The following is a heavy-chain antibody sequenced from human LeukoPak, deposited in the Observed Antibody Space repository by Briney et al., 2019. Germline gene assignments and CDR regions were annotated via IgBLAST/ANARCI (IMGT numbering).Heavy chain of an antibody. J-gene: IGHJ5*02. V-gene: IGHV4-34*01. CDR2: MNHSGST. CDR3: ARDSGTTGEVKFDP. CDR1: GGSFSGYY. Sequence: SETLSLTCAVYGGSFSGYYWSWIRQPPGKGLEWIGEMNHSGSTNYNPSLKSRATISVDTAKNQFSLKLGSVTAADTAVYYCARDSGTTGEVKFDPWGQGTLVTVSS. D-gene: IGHD3-10*01.